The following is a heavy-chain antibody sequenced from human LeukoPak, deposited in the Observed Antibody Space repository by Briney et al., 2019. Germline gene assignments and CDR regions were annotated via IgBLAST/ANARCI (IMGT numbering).Heavy chain of an antibody. CDR1: GGSISSYY. CDR3: ARRKPIRNFQH. D-gene: IGHD3-3*02. J-gene: IGHJ1*01. Sequence: KPSETLSLTCTVSGGSISSYYWSWIRQPPGKGLEWIGEINHSGSTNYNPSLKSRVTISVDTSKNQFSLKLSSVTAADTAVYYCARRKPIRNFQHWGQGTLVTVSS. CDR2: INHSGST. V-gene: IGHV4-34*01.